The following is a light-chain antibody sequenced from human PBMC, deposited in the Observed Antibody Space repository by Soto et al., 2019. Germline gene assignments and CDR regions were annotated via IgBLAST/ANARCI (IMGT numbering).Light chain of an antibody. Sequence: DIQMTQSPSTLSASVGDRVTITCRASQSISGLLAWYQQKPGKAPKLLIYKASGLESGVPSRFSGSGSGTEFTLTISSLQPDDFATYYCQQYNSYSGTFGQGTKVDI. CDR2: KAS. CDR3: QQYNSYSGT. CDR1: QSISGL. V-gene: IGKV1-5*03. J-gene: IGKJ1*01.